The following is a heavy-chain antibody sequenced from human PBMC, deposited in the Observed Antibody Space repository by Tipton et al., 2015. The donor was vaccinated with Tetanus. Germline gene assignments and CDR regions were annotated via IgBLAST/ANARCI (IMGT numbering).Heavy chain of an antibody. V-gene: IGHV1-18*01. Sequence: QMQLVQSGAEVKKPGASVKVSCKASGYTFTHYGVNWVRQAPGQGLEWMGWISPFNNNINYAEKFQGRLTMTTDRSTSTVYMERRGLVSDDTAVYYCARGRGLGPHEFFEHWGQGTLVTVSS. D-gene: IGHD6-19*01. CDR3: ARGRGLGPHEFFEH. CDR2: ISPFNNNI. CDR1: GYTFTHYG. J-gene: IGHJ5*02.